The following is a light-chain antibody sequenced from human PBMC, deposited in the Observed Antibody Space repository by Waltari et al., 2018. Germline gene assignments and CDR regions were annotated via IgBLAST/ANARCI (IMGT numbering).Light chain of an antibody. CDR2: GDS. CDR3: AAWDDSLYGCF. V-gene: IGLV1-44*01. Sequence: QSVLTQPPSASVTPGQRVSISCSGSRSNIGINPVSWYQSLPGTAPTLLIPGDSQRPSGVPDRVSGSKSGTSASLAISGLQFEDEADYYCAAWDDSLYGCFFGTGTRVTVL. J-gene: IGLJ1*01. CDR1: RSNIGINP.